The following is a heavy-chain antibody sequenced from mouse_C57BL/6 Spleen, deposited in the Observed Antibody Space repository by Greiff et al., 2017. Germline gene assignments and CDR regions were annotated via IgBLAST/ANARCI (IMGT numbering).Heavy chain of an antibody. V-gene: IGHV1-53*01. CDR1: GYTFTSYW. J-gene: IGHJ3*01. CDR2: INPSNGGN. CDR3: ARSSDDGRAWFAY. Sequence: QVQLQQPGTELVKPGASVKLSCKASGYTFTSYWMHWVKQRPGQGLEWIGNINPSNGGNNYNEKFKSKATLTVDQSSSTAYMQLSSLTSEDSAVYDCARSSDDGRAWFAYWGQGTLVTVSA. D-gene: IGHD1-2*01.